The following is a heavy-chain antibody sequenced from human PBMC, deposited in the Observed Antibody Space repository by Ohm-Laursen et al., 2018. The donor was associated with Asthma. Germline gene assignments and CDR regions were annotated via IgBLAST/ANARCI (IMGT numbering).Heavy chain of an antibody. V-gene: IGHV3-23*01. J-gene: IGHJ4*02. Sequence: SLRLSCTASGFTFSSYAMSWVRQAPGKGLEWVSAISGSGGSTYYADSVKGRFTISRDNSKNTLYLQMNSLRAEDTAVYYCAKDRAYYYGSGSHFDYWGQGTLVTVSS. CDR2: ISGSGGST. D-gene: IGHD3-10*01. CDR3: AKDRAYYYGSGSHFDY. CDR1: GFTFSSYA.